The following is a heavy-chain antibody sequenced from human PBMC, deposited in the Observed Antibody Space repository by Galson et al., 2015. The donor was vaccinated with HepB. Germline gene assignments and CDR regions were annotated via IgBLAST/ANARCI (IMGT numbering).Heavy chain of an antibody. CDR1: GYTFTSYY. CDR2: INPSGGST. J-gene: IGHJ3*02. D-gene: IGHD3-3*01. V-gene: IGHV1-46*01. CDR3: ARGLRITIFGVVNAAFDI. Sequence: SVKVSCKASGYTFTSYYMHWVRQAPGQGLEWMGIINPSGGSTSYAQKFQGRVTMTRDTSTSTVYMELSSLRSEDTAVYYCARGLRITIFGVVNAAFDIWGQGAMVTVSS.